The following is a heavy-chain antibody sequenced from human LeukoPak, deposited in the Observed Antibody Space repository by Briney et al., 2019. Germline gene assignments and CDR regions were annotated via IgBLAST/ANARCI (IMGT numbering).Heavy chain of an antibody. J-gene: IGHJ5*02. CDR3: ARLQRLHTFGVVTNWFDP. Sequence: SETLSLTCTVPGGSISSSSYYWGWIRQPPGKGLEWIGSIYYSGSTYYNPSLKSRVTISVDTSKNQFSLKLSSVTAADTAVYYCARLQRLHTFGVVTNWFDPWGQGTLVTVSS. V-gene: IGHV4-39*01. D-gene: IGHD3-3*01. CDR1: GGSISSSSYY. CDR2: IYYSGST.